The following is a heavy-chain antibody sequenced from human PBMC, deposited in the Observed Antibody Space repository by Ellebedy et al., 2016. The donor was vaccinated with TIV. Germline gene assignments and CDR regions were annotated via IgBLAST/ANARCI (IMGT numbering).Heavy chain of an antibody. Sequence: ASVKVSCXASGYTFTSYYLHWLRQAPGQRLEWMGIINPSDGDTRYAQKFQGRVTMTRDTSTSRVYMELSSLRSDDAAVYYCARTPRIAARYPYEYWGQGTLVTVSS. J-gene: IGHJ4*02. CDR1: GYTFTSYY. D-gene: IGHD6-6*01. CDR3: ARTPRIAARYPYEY. CDR2: INPSDGDT. V-gene: IGHV1-46*01.